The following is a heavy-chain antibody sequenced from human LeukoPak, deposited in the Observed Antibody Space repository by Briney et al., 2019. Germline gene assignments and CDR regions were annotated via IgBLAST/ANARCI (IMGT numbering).Heavy chain of an antibody. J-gene: IGHJ4*02. Sequence: GGSLRLSCAASGFTFSTYWMTWVRQAPGKGLEWVANIKQDGSEKYYVDSVKGRFTISRDNAKNSLYLQMNSLRAEDTAVYYCARDRGKGYYFDYWGQGTLVTVSS. CDR3: ARDRGKGYYFDY. CDR2: IKQDGSEK. V-gene: IGHV3-7*01. D-gene: IGHD4-23*01. CDR1: GFTFSTYW.